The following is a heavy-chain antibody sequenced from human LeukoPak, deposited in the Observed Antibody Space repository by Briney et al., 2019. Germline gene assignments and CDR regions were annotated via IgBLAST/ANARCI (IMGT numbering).Heavy chain of an antibody. CDR1: GFTFSDYW. CDR2: IERDGSRT. Sequence: GGSLRLSCAASGFTFSDYWMLWVRQAPGEGLVWVSRIERDGSRTRYADPVKGRFPMSRDNAKNTVDLQMDSLKAEDTAVYDCAKAAYSMSPAFWGQGALVTVSS. J-gene: IGHJ1*01. V-gene: IGHV3-74*01. CDR3: AKAAYSMSPAF. D-gene: IGHD6-13*01.